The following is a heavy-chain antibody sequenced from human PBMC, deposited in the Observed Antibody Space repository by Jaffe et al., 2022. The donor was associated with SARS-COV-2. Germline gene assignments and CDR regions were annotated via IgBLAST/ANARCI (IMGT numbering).Heavy chain of an antibody. CDR1: GFTFSSYA. CDR3: ARNYYDSSLPPDY. CDR2: ISGSGGST. Sequence: EVQLLESGGGLVQPGGSLRLSCAASGFTFSSYAMSWVRQAPGKGLEWVSAISGSGGSTYYADSVKGRFTISRDNSKNTLYLQMNSLRAEDTAVYYCARNYYDSSLPPDYWGQGTLVTVSS. J-gene: IGHJ4*02. D-gene: IGHD3-22*01. V-gene: IGHV3-23*01.